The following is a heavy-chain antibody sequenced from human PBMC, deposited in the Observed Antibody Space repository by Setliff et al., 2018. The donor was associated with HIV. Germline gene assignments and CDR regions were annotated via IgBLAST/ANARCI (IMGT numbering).Heavy chain of an antibody. J-gene: IGHJ5*02. CDR3: PDWFDP. CDR1: GGSISSYY. D-gene: IGHD2-15*01. Sequence: SETLSLTCTVSGGSISSYYWGWIRQPPGKGLEWIGTFYYNGDARYNPSLKSRVTISVDTSKNQFSLNPNCVRHHDSDFSGDPDWFDPWGQGILVTVSS. CDR2: FYYNGDA. V-gene: IGHV4-59*04.